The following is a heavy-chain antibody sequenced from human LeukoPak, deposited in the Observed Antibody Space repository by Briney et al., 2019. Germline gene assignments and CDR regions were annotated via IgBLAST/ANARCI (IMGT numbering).Heavy chain of an antibody. J-gene: IGHJ6*03. CDR2: ISYDGSNK. V-gene: IGHV3-30*04. CDR3: ARLHYDILTGRYYYYYMDV. CDR1: GFTFSSYA. D-gene: IGHD3-9*01. Sequence: GGSLRLSCAASGFTFSSYAMHWVRQAPGKGLEWVAVISYDGSNKYYADSVKGRFTISRDNSKNTLYLQMNSLRAEDTAVYYCARLHYDILTGRYYYYYMDVWGKGTTVTISS.